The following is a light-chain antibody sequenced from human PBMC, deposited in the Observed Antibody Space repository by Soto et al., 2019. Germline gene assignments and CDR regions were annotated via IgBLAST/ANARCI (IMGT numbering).Light chain of an antibody. CDR2: DAS. CDR3: QQYASSPIT. J-gene: IGKJ5*01. V-gene: IGKV3-20*01. CDR1: QSVAKNF. Sequence: EIVLTQSAGTLSLSPGERATLSCRPSQSVAKNFLAWYQQTPGQAPRLLISDASRRATGTPDRFSGSGSGTDFTLTISRLEPEDFAVYYCQQYASSPITFGQGTRLEIK.